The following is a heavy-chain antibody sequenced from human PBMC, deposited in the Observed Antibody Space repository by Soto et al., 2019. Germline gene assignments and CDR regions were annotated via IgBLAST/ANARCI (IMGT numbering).Heavy chain of an antibody. CDR3: AKGVESGYYGLADY. CDR2: ISYDGSNK. CDR1: GFTFSSYG. J-gene: IGHJ4*02. V-gene: IGHV3-30*18. D-gene: IGHD3-22*01. Sequence: QVQLVESGGGVVQPGRSLRLSCAASGFTFSSYGMHWVRQAPGKGLEWVAVISYDGSNKYYADSVKGRFTISRDNSKNPLYLQMNSLRAEDTAVYYWAKGVESGYYGLADYWGQGTLVTVSS.